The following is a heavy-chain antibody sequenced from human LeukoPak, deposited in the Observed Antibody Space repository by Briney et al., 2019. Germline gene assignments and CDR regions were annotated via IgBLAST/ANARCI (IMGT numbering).Heavy chain of an antibody. CDR3: ARDPYSGSYGNYYYYYMDV. V-gene: IGHV3-21*01. CDR1: GFTFSSYA. J-gene: IGHJ6*03. CDR2: ISSSSSYI. D-gene: IGHD1-26*01. Sequence: TGGSLRLSCAASGFTFSSYAMSWVRQAPGKGLEWVSSISSSSSYIYYADSVRGRFTISRDNAKNSLYLQMNSLRAEDTALYFCARDPYSGSYGNYYYYYMDVWGKGTTVTISS.